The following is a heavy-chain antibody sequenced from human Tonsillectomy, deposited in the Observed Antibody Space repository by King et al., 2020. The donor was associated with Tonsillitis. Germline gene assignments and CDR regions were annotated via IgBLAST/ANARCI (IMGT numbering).Heavy chain of an antibody. CDR3: TRDAGELLPLGVFDI. J-gene: IGHJ3*02. CDR2: IYTSGST. D-gene: IGHD1-26*01. CDR1: GGSISSYY. Sequence: QLQESGPGLVKPSETLSLTCTVSGGSISSYYWSWIRQPAGKGLEWIGRIYTSGSTNYNPSLKSRVTMSVDTSKNQFSLKLSSVTAADPAVYYCTRDAGELLPLGVFDIWGQGTMVTVSS. V-gene: IGHV4-4*07.